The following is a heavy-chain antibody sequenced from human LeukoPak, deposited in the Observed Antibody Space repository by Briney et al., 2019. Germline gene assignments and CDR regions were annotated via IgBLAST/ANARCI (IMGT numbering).Heavy chain of an antibody. J-gene: IGHJ4*02. CDR2: IYPGDSDT. V-gene: IGHV5-51*01. CDR3: ARLAYCGGDCYSNFDY. Sequence: GESLKISCQGSGYNFTSYWIGWVRQMPGKGLEWMGIIYPGDSDTRYSPSFQGQVTISADKSISTAYLQWSSLKASDTAMYYCARLAYCGGDCYSNFDYWGQGTLVTVSS. D-gene: IGHD2-21*02. CDR1: GYNFTSYW.